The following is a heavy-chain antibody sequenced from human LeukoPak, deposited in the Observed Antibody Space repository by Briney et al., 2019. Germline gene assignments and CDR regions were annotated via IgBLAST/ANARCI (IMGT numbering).Heavy chain of an antibody. J-gene: IGHJ3*02. Sequence: SQTLSLTCTVSGDSISSGDYYWSWIRQPAGRGLEWIGRISSSGSTNYNPSLKSRVTISVDTSKNQFSLKLSSVTAADTAVYYCARRPRRWLQSSLNGAFDIWGQGTMVTVSS. D-gene: IGHD5-24*01. CDR3: ARRPRRWLQSSLNGAFDI. V-gene: IGHV4-61*02. CDR1: GDSISSGDYY. CDR2: ISSSGST.